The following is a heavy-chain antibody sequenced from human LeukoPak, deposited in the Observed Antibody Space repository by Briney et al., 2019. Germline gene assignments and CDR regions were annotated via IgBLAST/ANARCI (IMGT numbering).Heavy chain of an antibody. CDR1: GGSISSYY. V-gene: IGHV4-59*01. D-gene: IGHD3-22*01. Sequence: SETLSLTCTVSGGSISSYYWSWIRQPPGKGLEWIGYIYYSGSTNYNPSLKSRVTISVDTSKNQFSLKLSSVTAADTAVYCCAREIQYYDSSGYYSGALGDWGQGTLVTVSS. CDR3: AREIQYYDSSGYYSGALGD. J-gene: IGHJ4*02. CDR2: IYYSGST.